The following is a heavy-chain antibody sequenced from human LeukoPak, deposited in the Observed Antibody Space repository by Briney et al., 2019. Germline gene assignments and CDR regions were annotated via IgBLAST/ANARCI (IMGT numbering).Heavy chain of an antibody. CDR3: AKDDSSGRGSGY. D-gene: IGHD6-25*01. CDR2: ISGSGGST. V-gene: IGHV3-23*01. J-gene: IGHJ4*02. CDR1: GFTFSSYA. Sequence: PGGSLRLSCAASGFTFSSYAMSWVRQAPGKGLEWVSAISGSGGSTYFADSVKGRFTISRDNSKNTLYLQMNSLRAEDTAVYYCAKDDSSGRGSGYWGQGTLVTVSS.